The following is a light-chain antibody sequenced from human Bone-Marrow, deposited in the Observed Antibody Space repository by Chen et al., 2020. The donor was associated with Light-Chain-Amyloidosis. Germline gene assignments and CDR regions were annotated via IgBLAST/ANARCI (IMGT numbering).Light chain of an antibody. CDR1: SGDVGTYNY. V-gene: IGLV2-14*01. CDR3: SSFTSSSSYV. CDR2: AVS. J-gene: IGLJ1*01. Sequence: QSALTQPASVSGSPGQPITIPCTGTSGDVGTYNYVPWYQQHPGKAPKVMIYAVSNRPSGVSNRFSGSKSGNTASLTISGLQAEDEADYYCSSFTSSSSYVFGPGTKVTVL.